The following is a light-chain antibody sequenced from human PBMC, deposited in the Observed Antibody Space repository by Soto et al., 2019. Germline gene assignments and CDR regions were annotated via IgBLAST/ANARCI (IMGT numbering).Light chain of an antibody. CDR3: QRYHSALLT. CDR2: AAS. CDR1: QAIRNY. V-gene: IGKV1-27*01. Sequence: DIQMTQSPSSLSASVGDRVTMTCRASQAIRNYVAWYQQKPGEVPKLLIYAASTLQSGVPARFSGGGFGTDFTLTISSLRPEDVATYCCQRYHSALLTFGPGPKVDLK. J-gene: IGKJ3*01.